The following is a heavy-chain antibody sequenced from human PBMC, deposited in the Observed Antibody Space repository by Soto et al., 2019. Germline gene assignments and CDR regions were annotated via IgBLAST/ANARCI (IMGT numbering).Heavy chain of an antibody. V-gene: IGHV4-39*01. D-gene: IGHD6-19*01. CDR3: GRWSPNSSYSGWVGH. J-gene: IGHJ1*01. CDR2: IYYSGRT. Sequence: PSETLSLTCSVSDDSISSSSYYWGWVRQPPGKGLEWIGSIYYSGRTYYTPSLKSRVTISIDTSKKQFSLQLSSVTAADTAVYYCGRWSPNSSYSGWVGHWGQDTVVAGSS. CDR1: DDSISSSSYY.